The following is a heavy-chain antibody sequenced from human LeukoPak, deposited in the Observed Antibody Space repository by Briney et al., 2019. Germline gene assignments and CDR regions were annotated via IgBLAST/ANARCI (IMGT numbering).Heavy chain of an antibody. J-gene: IGHJ4*02. CDR3: TRQASEWELLLGY. Sequence: GGSLRLSCAASEFTFSGTAMRWVRQASGKGLEWVGRIRSKANSYATAYAASVKGRFTISRDDSKNTAYLQMNSLKTEDTAVYYCTRQASEWELLLGYWGQGTLVTVSS. D-gene: IGHD1-26*01. CDR2: IRSKANSYAT. CDR1: EFTFSGTA. V-gene: IGHV3-73*01.